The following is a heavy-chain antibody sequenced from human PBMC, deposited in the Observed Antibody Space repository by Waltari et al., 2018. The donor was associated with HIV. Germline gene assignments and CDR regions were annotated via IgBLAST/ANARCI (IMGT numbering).Heavy chain of an antibody. V-gene: IGHV4-34*02. D-gene: IGHD6-19*01. CDR3: ARGSSTGWDGGGWLDP. CDR2: VNHRGST. Sequence: QVDLQQWGAGLLKASETLSLTCAVYGGSLSDYYWTWIRQSPEKGLEWMGEVNHRGSTTYNPSLKSRLTISIDTSKNQFSVRLTSLTAADMGVYYCARGSSTGWDGGGWLDPWGQGTVVTVSS. CDR1: GGSLSDYY. J-gene: IGHJ5*02.